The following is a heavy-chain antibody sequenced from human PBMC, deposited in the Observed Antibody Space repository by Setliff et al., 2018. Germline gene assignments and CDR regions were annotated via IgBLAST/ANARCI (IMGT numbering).Heavy chain of an antibody. V-gene: IGHV1-3*01. J-gene: IGHJ4*02. CDR2: INAGSGDT. CDR1: GYTFTNYG. CDR3: ARGIMIFGVDIIGYYFDH. Sequence: GASVKVSCKASGYTFTNYGIHWVRQAPGQRLEWMGWINAGSGDTGYSQIFQARVTITRDTYTNTAYMELTSLRSEDTAVYFCARGIMIFGVDIIGYYFDHWGPGTLVTVSS. D-gene: IGHD3-3*01.